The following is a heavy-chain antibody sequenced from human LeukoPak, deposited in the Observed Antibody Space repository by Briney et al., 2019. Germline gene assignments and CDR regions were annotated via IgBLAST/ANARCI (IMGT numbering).Heavy chain of an antibody. CDR3: ARALTYYDFWSGLEIFDY. CDR2: MNPNSGST. Sequence: ASVKVSCKASGYTFTSYDINWVRQATGQGLEWMGWMNPNSGSTGYAQKFQGRVTITRNTSISTAYMELSSLRSEDTAVYYCARALTYYDFWSGLEIFDYWGQGTLVTVSS. CDR1: GYTFTSYD. D-gene: IGHD3-3*01. J-gene: IGHJ4*02. V-gene: IGHV1-8*03.